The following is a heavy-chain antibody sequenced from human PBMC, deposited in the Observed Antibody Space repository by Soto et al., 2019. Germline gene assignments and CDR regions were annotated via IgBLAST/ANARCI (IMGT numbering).Heavy chain of an antibody. J-gene: IGHJ4*02. CDR1: GFTFSSYW. CDR3: ARDGGYYGWGIYYKGGGYFDS. D-gene: IGHD3-10*01. V-gene: IGHV3-7*01. Sequence: EVQLVESGGGLVQPGGSLRLSCAASGFTFSSYWMSWVRQAPGKGLEWVANIKQDGSEKYYVDSVKGRFTISRDNAKNSLYQKMNGLRAEDRVVYYCARDGGYYGWGIYYKGGGYFDSWGQGPLVPVSS. CDR2: IKQDGSEK.